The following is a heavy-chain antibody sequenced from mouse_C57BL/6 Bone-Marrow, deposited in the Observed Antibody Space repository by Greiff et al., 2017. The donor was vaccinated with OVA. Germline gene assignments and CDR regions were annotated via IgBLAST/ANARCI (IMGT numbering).Heavy chain of an antibody. CDR2: IDPENGDT. CDR1: GFNIKDDY. V-gene: IGHV14-4*01. J-gene: IGHJ1*03. CDR3: TTFPSFWYFDV. D-gene: IGHD6-1*01. Sequence: EVQLQQSGAELVRPGASVKLSCTASGFNIKDDYMHWVKQRPEQGLEWIGWIDPENGDTEYASKFQGKATITADTSSNTAYLQLSSLTSEDTAVYYCTTFPSFWYFDVWGTGTTVTGSS.